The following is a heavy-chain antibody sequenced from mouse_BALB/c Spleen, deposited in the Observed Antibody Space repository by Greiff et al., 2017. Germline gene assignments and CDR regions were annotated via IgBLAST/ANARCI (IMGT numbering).Heavy chain of an antibody. D-gene: IGHD2-14*01. V-gene: IGHV1S22*01. CDR1: GYTFTSYW. CDR3: ARSGVGYGAMDY. Sequence: LQQPGSELVRPGASVKLSCKASGYTFTSYWMHWVKQRHGQGLEWIGNIYPGSGSTNYDEKFKSKGTLTVDTSSSTAYMHLSSLTSEDSAVYYCARSGVGYGAMDYWGQGTSVTVSS. J-gene: IGHJ4*01. CDR2: IYPGSGST.